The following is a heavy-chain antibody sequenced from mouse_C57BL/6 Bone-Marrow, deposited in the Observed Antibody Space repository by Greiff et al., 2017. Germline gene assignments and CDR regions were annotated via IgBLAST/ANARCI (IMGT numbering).Heavy chain of an antibody. V-gene: IGHV3-6*01. CDR2: ISYDGSN. CDR1: GYSITSGYY. J-gene: IGHJ3*01. Sequence: EVKLVESGPGLVKPSQSLSLTCSVTGYSITSGYYWNWIRQFPGNKLEWMGYISYDGSNNYNPSLKNRISITRDTSKNQFFLKLNSVTTEDTATYYCARGVAWFAYWGQGTLVTVSA. CDR3: ARGVAWFAY.